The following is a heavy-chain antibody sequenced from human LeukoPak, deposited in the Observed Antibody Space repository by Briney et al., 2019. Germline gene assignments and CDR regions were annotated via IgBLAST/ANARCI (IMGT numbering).Heavy chain of an antibody. Sequence: GGSLRLPCAASGFTFSSYEMNWVRQAPGKGLEWVSYISSSGSTIYYADSVKGRFTISRDNAKNSLYLQMNSLRAEDTAVYYCAREPIVVVPATPGEFDYWGQGTLVTVSS. J-gene: IGHJ4*02. CDR1: GFTFSSYE. CDR3: AREPIVVVPATPGEFDY. CDR2: ISSSGSTI. V-gene: IGHV3-48*03. D-gene: IGHD2-2*01.